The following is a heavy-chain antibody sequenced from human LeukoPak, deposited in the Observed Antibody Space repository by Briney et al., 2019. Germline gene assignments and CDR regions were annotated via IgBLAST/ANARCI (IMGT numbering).Heavy chain of an antibody. D-gene: IGHD6-19*01. CDR2: INPNSGGT. CDR3: AREPAVAGGTDAFDV. V-gene: IGHV1-2*02. CDR1: GYTFTGYY. Sequence: ASVKVSCKASGYTFTGYYMHWVRQAPGQGLEWMGWINPNSGGTNYAQKFQGRVTMTRDTSISTAYIELSSLRSDDTAVYYCAREPAVAGGTDAFDVWGQGTMVTVSS. J-gene: IGHJ3*01.